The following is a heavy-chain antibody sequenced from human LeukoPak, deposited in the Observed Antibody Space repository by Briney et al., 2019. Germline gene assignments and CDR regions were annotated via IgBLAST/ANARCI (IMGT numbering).Heavy chain of an antibody. CDR1: GFTFSSYW. CDR3: VRVVRGVIRAFDI. J-gene: IGHJ3*02. V-gene: IGHV3-7*04. D-gene: IGHD3-10*01. CDR2: IKQDGSEK. Sequence: PGGSLRLTCAASGFTFSSYWMSWVRQAPGKGLEWVANIKQDGSEKYYVDSVKGRFTISRDNAKNSLYLQMNSLRAEDTAVYYCVRVVRGVIRAFDIWGQGTMVTVSS.